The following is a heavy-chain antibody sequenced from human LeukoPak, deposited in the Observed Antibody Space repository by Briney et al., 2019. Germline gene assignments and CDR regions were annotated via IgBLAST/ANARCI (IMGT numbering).Heavy chain of an antibody. CDR1: GGSFIGFH. D-gene: IGHD1-7*01. CDR3: ARGRANWDYDFDR. Sequence: PSETLSLACGVSGGSFIGFHWSWIRQFPGKGLEWIGEINPLEAPTGGGNSNPSLKSRVTMSVDTSKDQFSLRLTSVSAADTAVYYCARGRANWDYDFDRWGQGTLVIVSS. CDR2: INPLEAPTGGG. J-gene: IGHJ4*02. V-gene: IGHV4-34*01.